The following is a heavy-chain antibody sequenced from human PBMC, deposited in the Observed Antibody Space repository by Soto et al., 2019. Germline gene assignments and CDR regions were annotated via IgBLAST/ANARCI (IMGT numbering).Heavy chain of an antibody. CDR3: SRERSDYSNTVNWFDP. J-gene: IGHJ5*02. V-gene: IGHV3-48*03. CDR2: ISSSGSTI. Sequence: GGSLRLSCAASGFTFSSYEMNWVRQAPGKGLEGVSYISSSGSTIYYSDSVKGRFTISRDNAKNSLYLQMNSLRAEDTAVYYCSRERSDYSNTVNWFDPWGQGSLVTVSS. D-gene: IGHD4-4*01. CDR1: GFTFSSYE.